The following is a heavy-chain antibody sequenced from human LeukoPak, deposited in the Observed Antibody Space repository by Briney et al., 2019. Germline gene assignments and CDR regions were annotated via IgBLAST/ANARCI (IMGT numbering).Heavy chain of an antibody. CDR2: IIPILGIA. D-gene: IGHD4-17*01. CDR3: ARGRDMTTSPFDY. J-gene: IGHJ4*02. Sequence: GASVTVSCTASGGTFISYAISWVRQAPGQGLEWMGRIIPILGIANYAQKFQGRVTITADKSTSTAYMELSSLRSEDTAVYYCARGRDMTTSPFDYWGQGTLVTVSS. CDR1: GGTFISYA. V-gene: IGHV1-69*04.